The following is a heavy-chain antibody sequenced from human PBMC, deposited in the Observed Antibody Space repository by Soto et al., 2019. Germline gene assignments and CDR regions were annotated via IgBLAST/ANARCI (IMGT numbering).Heavy chain of an antibody. Sequence: ASVKVSCKASGGTFSSYAISWVRQAPGQGLEWMGGIIPIFGTANYAQKFQGRVTITADESTSTAYMELSSLRSEDTAVYYCARRIYYDYVWGSYFAYYYGMDVWGQGTTVTVSS. J-gene: IGHJ6*02. D-gene: IGHD3-16*01. V-gene: IGHV1-69*13. CDR2: IIPIFGTA. CDR3: ARRIYYDYVWGSYFAYYYGMDV. CDR1: GGTFSSYA.